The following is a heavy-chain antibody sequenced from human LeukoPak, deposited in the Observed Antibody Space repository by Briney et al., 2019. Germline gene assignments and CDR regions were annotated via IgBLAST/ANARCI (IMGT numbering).Heavy chain of an antibody. Sequence: GESLKISCKASEYSFASSWIGWVRQVPGKGLEWMGIIYPGDSDTRYSPSFQGQVTISADKSINTAYLQWRSLKASDTAMYYCARLHSSSWSYFDYWGQGTLVTVSS. CDR2: IYPGDSDT. V-gene: IGHV5-51*01. CDR3: ARLHSSSWSYFDY. D-gene: IGHD6-13*01. CDR1: EYSFASSW. J-gene: IGHJ4*02.